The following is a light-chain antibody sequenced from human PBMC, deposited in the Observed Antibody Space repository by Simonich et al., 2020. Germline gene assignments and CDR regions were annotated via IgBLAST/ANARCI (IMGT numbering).Light chain of an antibody. Sequence: QSALTQPASVSGSPGQSITISCTGTSSDVGGYNYVSWYQQHPGKAPKLMIYDVSKRPSGVSNRFSGSKSGNTASLIISGLQAEDEADYYCSSYTSSSWVFGGGTKLTVL. CDR3: SSYTSSSWV. J-gene: IGLJ3*02. V-gene: IGLV2-14*01. CDR2: DVS. CDR1: SSDVGGYNY.